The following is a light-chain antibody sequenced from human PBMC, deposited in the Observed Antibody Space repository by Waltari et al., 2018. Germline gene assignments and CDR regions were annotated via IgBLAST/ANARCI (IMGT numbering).Light chain of an antibody. CDR1: SSDVGGYNY. CDR2: GVT. V-gene: IGLV2-14*01. J-gene: IGLJ2*01. Sequence: QSALTQPASVSGSLGQSITISCTGTSSDVGGYNYVSWYQQHPGKAPKLMIYGVTNRPSVVSNRFSGSKSVNTASLTISGIQAEDDADYYCKSYTSSSTLLFGGGTKLTVL. CDR3: KSYTSSSTLL.